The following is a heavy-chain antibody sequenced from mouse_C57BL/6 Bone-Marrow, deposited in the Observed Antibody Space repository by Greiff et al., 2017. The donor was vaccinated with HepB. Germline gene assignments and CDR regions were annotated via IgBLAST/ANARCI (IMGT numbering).Heavy chain of an antibody. J-gene: IGHJ3*01. V-gene: IGHV1-7*01. Sequence: VKLQESGAELAKPGASVKLSCKASGYTFTSYWMHWVKQRPGQGLEWIGYINPSSGYTKYNQKFKDKATLTADKSSSTAYMQLSSLTYEDSAVYYCARHYYGSSYVFSWFAYWGQGTLVTVSA. CDR2: INPSSGYT. D-gene: IGHD1-1*01. CDR3: ARHYYGSSYVFSWFAY. CDR1: GYTFTSYW.